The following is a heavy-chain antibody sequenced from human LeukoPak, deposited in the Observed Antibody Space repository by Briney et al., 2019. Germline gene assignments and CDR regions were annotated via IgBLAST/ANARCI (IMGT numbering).Heavy chain of an antibody. CDR2: INNSGST. Sequence: LTLSRAASGFTFSNYWTSWVRQSRGKGREWLVEINNSGSTNYNPSLQSRVTISVATSKNQFSLNLNSVSAADKAVYLCARGAVLAAKSGWFDPWGQGTLVTVSS. CDR3: ARGAVLAAKSGWFDP. CDR1: GFTFSNYW. D-gene: IGHD6-13*01. J-gene: IGHJ5*02. V-gene: IGHV4-34*01.